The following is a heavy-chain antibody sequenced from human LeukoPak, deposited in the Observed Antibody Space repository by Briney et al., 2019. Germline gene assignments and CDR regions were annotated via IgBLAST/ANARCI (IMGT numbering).Heavy chain of an antibody. CDR1: GGSISTYY. CDR3: ARSGGLWLLTYYFDY. J-gene: IGHJ4*02. Sequence: SETLSLTCTVSGGSISTYYWSWIRQPPGKGLEWIGYIYYSGSTYNPSLKSRVTISVDTSKNQLSLKLSSVTAADTAVYFCARSGGLWLLTYYFDYWGQGTLVTVSS. V-gene: IGHV4-59*12. CDR2: IYYSGST. D-gene: IGHD3-22*01.